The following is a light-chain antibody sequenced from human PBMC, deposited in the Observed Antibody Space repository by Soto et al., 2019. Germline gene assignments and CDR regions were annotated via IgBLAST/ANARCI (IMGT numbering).Light chain of an antibody. J-gene: IGKJ4*01. CDR2: AAS. Sequence: LITQYPSSLSAFVGDRVTIPCRASQDIGNFLAWYQQKPGKVPKLLIYAASTLQSGVPSRFSGSGSGTDFTLTISSLQPEDVATYYCQKCKVAPFTFGGGTKVDIK. CDR1: QDIGNF. CDR3: QKCKVAPFT. V-gene: IGKV1-27*01.